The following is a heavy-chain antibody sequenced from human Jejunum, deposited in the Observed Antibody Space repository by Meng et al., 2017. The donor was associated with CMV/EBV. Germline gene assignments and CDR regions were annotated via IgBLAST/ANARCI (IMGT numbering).Heavy chain of an antibody. CDR3: AREQAPYYDFWSGNSYNYYYGVDV. CDR2: IYYSGGT. D-gene: IGHD3-3*01. J-gene: IGHJ6*02. Sequence: WIRQHPGKGLEWIGHIYYSGGTYYNPSLKSRISISVDTSKNQISLKVTSVTAADTAVYYCAREQAPYYDFWSGNSYNYYYGVDVWGQGTTVTVSS. V-gene: IGHV4-31*02.